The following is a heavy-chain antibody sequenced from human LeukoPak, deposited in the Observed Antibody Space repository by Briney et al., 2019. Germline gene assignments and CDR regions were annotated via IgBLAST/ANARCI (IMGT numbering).Heavy chain of an antibody. J-gene: IGHJ4*02. CDR1: GYTFTGYY. CDR3: ARVPFRLEWLLLGY. CDR2: INPNSGGT. D-gene: IGHD3-3*01. V-gene: IGHV1-2*02. Sequence: ASVKVSCKASGYTFTGYYMHWVRQAPGQGLEWMGWINPNSGGTSYAQKFQGRVTMTRDTSISTAYMELSRLRSGDTAVYYCARVPFRLEWLLLGYWGQGTLVTVPS.